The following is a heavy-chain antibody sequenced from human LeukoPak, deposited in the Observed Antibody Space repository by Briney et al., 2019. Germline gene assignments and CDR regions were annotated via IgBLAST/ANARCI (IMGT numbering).Heavy chain of an antibody. J-gene: IGHJ4*02. CDR3: ARVPLMATIPFFDY. D-gene: IGHD5-24*01. V-gene: IGHV4-39*07. Sequence: SETLSLTCTVSGGSISSSSYYWGWIRQPPGKGLEWIGSIYYSGSTYYNPSLKSRVTISVDTSKNQFSLKLSSVTAADTAVYYCARVPLMATIPFFDYWGQGTLVTVSS. CDR2: IYYSGST. CDR1: GGSISSSSYY.